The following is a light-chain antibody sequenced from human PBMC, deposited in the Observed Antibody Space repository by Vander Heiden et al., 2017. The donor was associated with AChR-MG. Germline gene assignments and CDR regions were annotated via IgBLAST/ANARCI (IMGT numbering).Light chain of an antibody. CDR3: QQSYSTPPGT. V-gene: IGKV1-39*01. J-gene: IGKJ3*01. Sequence: IQMTQSPSSLSASVGDRVTITCRASQSISSYLNWYQQKPGKAPKLLIYAASSLQSGVPSRFSGSGSGTDFTLTISSLQPEDFATYYCQQSYSTPPGTFGHGTKVDIK. CDR1: QSISSY. CDR2: AAS.